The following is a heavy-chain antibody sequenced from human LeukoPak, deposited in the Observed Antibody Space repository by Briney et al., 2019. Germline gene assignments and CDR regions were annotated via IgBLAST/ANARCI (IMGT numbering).Heavy chain of an antibody. CDR1: GFTFSSYW. Sequence: PGGSLRLSCAASGFTFSSYWMHWVRQAPGKGLVWVSRIKSDGSTTTYADSVKGRFTISRDNSKNTLSLQLNSLRADDTAVYYCAKGGQGNGPSRGAVYGMDVWGQGTTVTVSS. CDR2: IKSDGSTT. J-gene: IGHJ6*02. D-gene: IGHD1-26*01. V-gene: IGHV3-74*01. CDR3: AKGGQGNGPSRGAVYGMDV.